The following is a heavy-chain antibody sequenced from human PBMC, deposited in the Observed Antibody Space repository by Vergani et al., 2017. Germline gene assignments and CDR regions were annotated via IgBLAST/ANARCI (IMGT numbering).Heavy chain of an antibody. CDR2: IYYSGST. J-gene: IGHJ5*02. V-gene: IGHV4-59*06. CDR1: GASVNSYY. Sequence: QVKLQESGPGLVKPSETLSLTCTVSGASVNSYYWSWIRQPPGKGLEWMGYIYYSGSTYYNPSLKSRVTISVDTSKNQFSLKMSSVTAADTAVYYCARHVLLWFGELLPENWFDPWGQGTLVTVSS. D-gene: IGHD3-10*01. CDR3: ARHVLLWFGELLPENWFDP.